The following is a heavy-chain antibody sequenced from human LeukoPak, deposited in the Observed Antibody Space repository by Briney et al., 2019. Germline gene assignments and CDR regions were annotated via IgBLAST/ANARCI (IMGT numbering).Heavy chain of an antibody. CDR2: IGGSGST. D-gene: IGHD3-10*01. CDR3: ANSVLLWFGEGFGY. J-gene: IGHJ4*02. CDR1: GFTFSSYA. Sequence: PGGSLRLSCAASGFTFSSYAMSWVRQAPGKGLEWVSAIGGSGSTYYADSVQGRFTISRDNSKYTLYLQMNSLRAEDTAVYYCANSVLLWFGEGFGYWGQGTLVTVSS. V-gene: IGHV3-23*01.